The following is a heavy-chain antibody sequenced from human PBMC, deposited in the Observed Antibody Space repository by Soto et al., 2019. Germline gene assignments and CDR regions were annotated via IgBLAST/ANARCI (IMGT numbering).Heavy chain of an antibody. CDR3: GRCRTDSYAMEV. D-gene: IGHD1-1*01. CDR2: VIPYNRRT. Sequence: ASVKVSCKASGYSFTRSGIAWVRQVPGQGPEWLGWVIPYNRRTNYAQNVPGRVVMTADTSTNMVYLELRSLRADDPAMSYCGRCRTDSYAMEVGGQGTTVTVSS. CDR1: GYSFTRSG. J-gene: IGHJ6*02. V-gene: IGHV1-18*01.